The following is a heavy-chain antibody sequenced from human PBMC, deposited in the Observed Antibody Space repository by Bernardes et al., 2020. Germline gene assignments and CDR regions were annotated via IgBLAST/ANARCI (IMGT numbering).Heavy chain of an antibody. CDR1: GYSFTSYW. Sequence: GASLKISCKGSGYSFTSYWIGWVRQMPGKGLEWMGIIYPGDSDTRYSPSFQGQVTISADKSISTAYLQWSSLKASDTAMYYCARRPWGPDYGMDVWGQGTTVTVSS. J-gene: IGHJ6*02. CDR2: IYPGDSDT. V-gene: IGHV5-51*01. D-gene: IGHD3-16*01. CDR3: ARRPWGPDYGMDV.